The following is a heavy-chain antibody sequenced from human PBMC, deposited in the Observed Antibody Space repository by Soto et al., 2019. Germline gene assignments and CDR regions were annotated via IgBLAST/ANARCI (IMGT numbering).Heavy chain of an antibody. D-gene: IGHD1-26*01. CDR2: MQPSTGRT. Sequence: QVQLVQSGAEVREPGASVKVSCKASGYSFTSLDINWVRQTAGQGLEWMGWMQPSTGRTGYAQKFEGGGTMTRDTSINTAYMELTTLTSDDTAFYYCARGVSAGVDYWGQGTLVTVSS. J-gene: IGHJ4*02. CDR1: GYSFTSLD. CDR3: ARGVSAGVDY. V-gene: IGHV1-8*01.